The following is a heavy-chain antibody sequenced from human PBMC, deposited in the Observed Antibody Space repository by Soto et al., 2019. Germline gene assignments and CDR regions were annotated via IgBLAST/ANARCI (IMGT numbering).Heavy chain of an antibody. Sequence: QVQLVQSGAEVKKPGASVKVSCKASGYTFTSHKINLVIQATGQGLEWMGWMDPDSGKTAYVQKFQGRVTMNRNTSIGTVYMELNSLRSEDTAMYYCAIQHDDSWGGFIWFDPWGQGTLVNFSS. D-gene: IGHD3-3*01. CDR3: AIQHDDSWGGFIWFDP. CDR2: MDPDSGKT. CDR1: GYTFTSHK. J-gene: IGHJ5*02. V-gene: IGHV1-8*01.